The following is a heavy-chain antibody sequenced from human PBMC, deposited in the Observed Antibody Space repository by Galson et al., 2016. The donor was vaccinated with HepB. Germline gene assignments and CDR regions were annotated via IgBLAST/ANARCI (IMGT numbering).Heavy chain of an antibody. Sequence: LRLSCAASGFTFSTYNMNWVRQAPGKGLEWVSSISNSNSYIYYTDSVFGRFSIFCDNVKNSLYLQMNSLRAEDTAVYYCARDFGYCSSTSCYKGGLFYYYGMDVWGQGTTVSVSS. J-gene: IGHJ6*02. V-gene: IGHV3-21*01. CDR3: ARDFGYCSSTSCYKGGLFYYYGMDV. CDR2: ISNSNSYI. D-gene: IGHD2-2*02. CDR1: GFTFSTYN.